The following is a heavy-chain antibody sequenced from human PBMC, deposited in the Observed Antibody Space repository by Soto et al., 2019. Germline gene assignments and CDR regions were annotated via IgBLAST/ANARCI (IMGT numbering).Heavy chain of an antibody. J-gene: IGHJ4*02. CDR2: LGTAGDT. Sequence: EVQLVESGGGLVQPGGSLRLSCAASGFTFSSYDMHWVRQATGKGLEWVSALGTAGDTFYPGSVKGRFTISRENAKNALYLQMNSLRAGDTAVYYCARVPKGQLWTFDYWGQGTLVTVSS. V-gene: IGHV3-13*01. CDR3: ARVPKGQLWTFDY. D-gene: IGHD5-18*01. CDR1: GFTFSSYD.